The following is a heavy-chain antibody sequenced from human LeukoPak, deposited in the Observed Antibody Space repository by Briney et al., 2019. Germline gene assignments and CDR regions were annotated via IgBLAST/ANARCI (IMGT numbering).Heavy chain of an antibody. CDR3: ARGPFGYCSSTSCSSITRNWFDP. J-gene: IGHJ5*02. CDR1: GLTFSSYS. D-gene: IGHD2-2*03. CDR2: INHSGST. Sequence: LRLSCSASGLTFSSYSMNWIRQPPGKGLEWIGEINHSGSTNYNPSLKSRVTISVDTSKNQFSLKLSSVTAADTAVYYCARGPFGYCSSTSCSSITRNWFDPWGQGTLVTVSS. V-gene: IGHV4-34*01.